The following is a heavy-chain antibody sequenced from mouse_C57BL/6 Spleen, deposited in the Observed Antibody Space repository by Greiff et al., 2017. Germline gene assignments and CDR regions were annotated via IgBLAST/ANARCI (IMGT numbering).Heavy chain of an antibody. Sequence: VKLKQPGAELVKPGASVKMSCKASGYTFTSYWITWVKQRPGQGLEWIGDIYPGSGSTNYNEKFKSKATLTVDTSSSTAYMQLSSLTSEDSAVYYCARSTTVVDYWGQGTTLTVSS. J-gene: IGHJ2*01. D-gene: IGHD1-1*01. CDR3: ARSTTVVDY. CDR1: GYTFTSYW. V-gene: IGHV1-55*01. CDR2: IYPGSGST.